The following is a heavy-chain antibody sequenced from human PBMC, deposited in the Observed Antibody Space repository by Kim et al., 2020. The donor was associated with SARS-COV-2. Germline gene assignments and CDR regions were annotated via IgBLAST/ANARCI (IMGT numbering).Heavy chain of an antibody. CDR3: ARDANYGDYDYYYGMDV. CDR1: GGTFSSYA. Sequence: SVKVSCKASGGTFSSYAISWVRQAPGQGLEWMGRIIPILGIANYAQKFQGRVTITADKSTSTAYMELSSLRSEDTAVYYCARDANYGDYDYYYGMDVWG. CDR2: IIPILGIA. D-gene: IGHD4-17*01. V-gene: IGHV1-69*04. J-gene: IGHJ6*02.